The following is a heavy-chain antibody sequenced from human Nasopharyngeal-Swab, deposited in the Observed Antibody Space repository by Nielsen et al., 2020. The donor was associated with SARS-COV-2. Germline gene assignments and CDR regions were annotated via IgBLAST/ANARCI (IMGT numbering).Heavy chain of an antibody. CDR2: VNPTGGTT. CDR1: GYTFTKYY. CDR3: GRDPAPLNGLPHLDC. J-gene: IGHJ4*02. Sequence: ASVKVSCKSSGYTFTKYYMHWVRQAPGQGLEWMGIVNPTGGTTTYAQKFQGRVTMTRDSSTSTDYLDLSSLRSEDTAVYFCGRDPAPLNGLPHLDCWGQGTLVTVSS. D-gene: IGHD2-8*01. V-gene: IGHV1-46*01.